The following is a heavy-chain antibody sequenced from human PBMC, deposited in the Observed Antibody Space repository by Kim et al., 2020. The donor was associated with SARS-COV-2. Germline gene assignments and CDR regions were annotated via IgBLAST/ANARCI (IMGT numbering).Heavy chain of an antibody. V-gene: IGHV3-30*18. J-gene: IGHJ4*02. D-gene: IGHD5-12*01. CDR3: AKDRGAGQWLPDY. Sequence: GGSLRLSCAASGFTFSSYGMHWVRQAPGKGLEWVAVISYDGSNKYYADSVKGRFTISRDNSKNTLYLQMNSLRAEDTAVYYCAKDRGAGQWLPDYWGQGALVTVSS. CDR1: GFTFSSYG. CDR2: ISYDGSNK.